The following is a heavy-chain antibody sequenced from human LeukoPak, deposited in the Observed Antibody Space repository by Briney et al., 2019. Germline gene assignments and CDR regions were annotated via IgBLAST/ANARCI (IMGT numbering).Heavy chain of an antibody. CDR2: IYSGGST. CDR1: GFTVSSNY. D-gene: IGHD2-21*02. J-gene: IGHJ6*02. CDR3: AKALVTAIFNIGMDV. Sequence: QPGGSLRLSCAASGFTVSSNYMSWVRQAPGKGLEWVSVIYSGGSTYYADSVKGRFTISRDNSKNTLYLQMNSLRAEDTAVYYCAKALVTAIFNIGMDVWGQGTTVTVSS. V-gene: IGHV3-66*01.